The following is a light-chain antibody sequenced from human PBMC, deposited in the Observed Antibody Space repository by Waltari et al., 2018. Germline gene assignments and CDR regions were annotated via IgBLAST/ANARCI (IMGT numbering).Light chain of an antibody. V-gene: IGKV3-20*01. Sequence: EIVLTQSPGTLSLSPGERATLSCRASQNIGRYLVWYQQKPAPAPSLLIYEEPRRATGIPDRFSGSGSGTDFSLTISRLEPEDFAVYYCQNHERLPATFGQGTKVEIK. CDR2: EEP. J-gene: IGKJ1*01. CDR3: QNHERLPAT. CDR1: QNIGRY.